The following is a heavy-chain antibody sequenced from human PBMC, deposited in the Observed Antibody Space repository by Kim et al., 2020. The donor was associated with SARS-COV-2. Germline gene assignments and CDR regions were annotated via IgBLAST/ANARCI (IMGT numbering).Heavy chain of an antibody. D-gene: IGHD5-12*01. V-gene: IGHV3-30*18. J-gene: IGHJ4*02. Sequence: GGSLRLSCAASGFTFSSYGMHWVRQAPGKGLEWVAVILFDGSNKNHADSLKGGSTFSRANPKNPLYLQMTSRIPENPAVYSCPKNGYVGTSLDYWAQATL. CDR1: GFTFSSYG. CDR3: PKNGYVGTSLDY. CDR2: ILFDGSNK.